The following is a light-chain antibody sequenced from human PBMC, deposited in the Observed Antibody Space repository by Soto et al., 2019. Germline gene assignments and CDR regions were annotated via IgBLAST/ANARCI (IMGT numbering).Light chain of an antibody. CDR1: QSISSN. CDR3: QQYDSCPFT. V-gene: IGKV3D-15*01. Sequence: EIVMTQSPATLSMSPGERATLSCRASQSISSNLAWYQHKPGQAPTLLISGASNRASGIPVRFSGSGSGTDFTLTITSLQPEDFALYYCQQYDSCPFTFGLGTKLDI. J-gene: IGKJ5*01. CDR2: GAS.